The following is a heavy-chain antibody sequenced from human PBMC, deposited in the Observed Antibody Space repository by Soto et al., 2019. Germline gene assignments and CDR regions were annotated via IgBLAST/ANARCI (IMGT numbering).Heavy chain of an antibody. Sequence: GGSLRLSCAASGFTFSSYAMHWVRQAPGKGQEWVAVISYDGSNKYYADSVKGRFTISRDNSKNTLYLQMNSLRAEDTAVYYCARGSTWIQLWGPYYFDYWGQGTLVTVSS. CDR2: ISYDGSNK. V-gene: IGHV3-30-3*01. J-gene: IGHJ4*02. CDR3: ARGSTWIQLWGPYYFDY. D-gene: IGHD5-18*01. CDR1: GFTFSSYA.